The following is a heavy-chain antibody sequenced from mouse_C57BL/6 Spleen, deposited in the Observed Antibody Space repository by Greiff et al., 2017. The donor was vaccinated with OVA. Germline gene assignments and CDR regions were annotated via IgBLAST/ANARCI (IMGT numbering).Heavy chain of an antibody. D-gene: IGHD1-1*01. CDR2: INYDGSST. J-gene: IGHJ1*03. CDR3: ARDPPDYYGSSSYWYFDV. V-gene: IGHV5-16*01. Sequence: EVQRVESEGGLVQPGSSMKLSCTASGFTFSDYYMAWVRQVPEKGLEWVANINYDGSSTYYLDSLKSRFIISRDNAKNILYLQMSSLKSEDTATYYCARDPPDYYGSSSYWYFDVWGTGTTVTVSS. CDR1: GFTFSDYY.